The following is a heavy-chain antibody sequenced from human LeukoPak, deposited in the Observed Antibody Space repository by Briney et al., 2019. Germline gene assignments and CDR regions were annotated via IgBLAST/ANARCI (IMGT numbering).Heavy chain of an antibody. CDR1: GGSISSYY. CDR3: ARHCGSTSCYRD. J-gene: IGHJ4*02. D-gene: IGHD2-2*01. V-gene: IGHV4-4*09. Sequence: ASETLSLTCTVSGGSISSYYWSWIRQPPGKGLEWIGYIYTSGSTNYNPSLKSRVTISVDTSKNQFSLKLSSVTAADTAVYYCARHCGSTSCYRDWGQGTLVTVSS. CDR2: IYTSGST.